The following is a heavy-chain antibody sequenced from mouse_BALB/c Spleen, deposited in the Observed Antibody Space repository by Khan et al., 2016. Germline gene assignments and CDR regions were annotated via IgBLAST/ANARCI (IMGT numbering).Heavy chain of an antibody. CDR3: ARAGYYGYLDY. Sequence: EVQLLESGGGLVQPGGSLKLSCAASGFDFSRYWMSWVRQAPGKGLEWIGEINPDSSTINYTPSLQDKFTISRDNAKNTMYLQMSKGRSEETDLYYCARAGYYGYLDYWGQGTLVTVSA. D-gene: IGHD1-1*01. J-gene: IGHJ3*01. CDR1: GFDFSRYW. CDR2: INPDSSTI. V-gene: IGHV4-1*02.